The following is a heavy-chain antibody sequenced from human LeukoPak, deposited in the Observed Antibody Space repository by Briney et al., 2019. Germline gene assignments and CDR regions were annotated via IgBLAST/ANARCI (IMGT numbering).Heavy chain of an antibody. Sequence: GASVKVSCKASGYTFTGYYMHWVRQAPGQGLEWMGWINPNSGGTNYAQKFQGRVTMTRDTSISTAYMELSRLRSDDTAVYYCARGDLVVIEGPDNWFDTWGQGTLVTVSS. V-gene: IGHV1-2*02. CDR3: ARGDLVVIEGPDNWFDT. CDR1: GYTFTGYY. J-gene: IGHJ5*02. CDR2: INPNSGGT. D-gene: IGHD3-22*01.